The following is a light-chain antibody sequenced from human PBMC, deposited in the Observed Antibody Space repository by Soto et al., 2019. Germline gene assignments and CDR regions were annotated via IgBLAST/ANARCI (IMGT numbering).Light chain of an antibody. Sequence: DIQLTQSPSTLSASVGDRVTLTCRASQSLNSRLAWYQQRPGKAPKLLILDASSLDTGVPSRFSGSGSGTDFTFTISSLQSEDIATYYCQQYYNVPITFGQGTKVDIK. CDR2: DAS. CDR3: QQYYNVPIT. CDR1: QSLNSR. J-gene: IGKJ1*01. V-gene: IGKV1-33*01.